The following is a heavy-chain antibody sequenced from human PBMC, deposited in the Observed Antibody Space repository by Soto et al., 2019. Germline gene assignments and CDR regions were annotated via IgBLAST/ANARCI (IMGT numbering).Heavy chain of an antibody. Sequence: EVQLVESGGGLVKPGGSLRLSCAASGFTFSNAWMSWVRQAPGKGLEWVGRIKSKTDGGTTDYAAPVKGRFTISRDDSQNTLYLQMNSLKTEDTAVYYCTTGYHYYDILTGYYSVDYWGQGTLVTVSS. CDR2: IKSKTDGGTT. D-gene: IGHD3-9*01. CDR3: TTGYHYYDILTGYYSVDY. V-gene: IGHV3-15*01. J-gene: IGHJ4*02. CDR1: GFTFSNAW.